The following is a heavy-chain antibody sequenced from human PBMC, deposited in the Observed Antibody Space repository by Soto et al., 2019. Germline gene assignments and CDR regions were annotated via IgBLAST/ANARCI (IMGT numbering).Heavy chain of an antibody. Sequence: SETLSLTCTVSGGSISSYYWSWIRQPPGKGLEWIGYIYYSGSTNYNPSLESRVTISVDTSKNQFSLKLSSVTAADTAVYYCARGCSGGSCYLGIDYRGQGTLVTVSS. J-gene: IGHJ4*02. CDR3: ARGCSGGSCYLGIDY. V-gene: IGHV4-59*01. CDR2: IYYSGST. D-gene: IGHD2-15*01. CDR1: GGSISSYY.